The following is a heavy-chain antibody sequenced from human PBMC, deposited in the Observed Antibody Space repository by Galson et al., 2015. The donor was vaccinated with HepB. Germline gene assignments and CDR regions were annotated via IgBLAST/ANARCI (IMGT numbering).Heavy chain of an antibody. CDR2: ISWDGGST. CDR3: AKDIFSSHGSGSERFYYYYGMDV. J-gene: IGHJ6*02. V-gene: IGHV3-43*01. Sequence: SLRLSCAASGFTFDDYTMHWVRQAPGKGLEWVSLISWDGGSTYYADSVKGRFTISRDNSKNSLYLQMNSLRTEDTALYYCAKDIFSSHGSGSERFYYYYGMDVWGQGTTVTVSS. CDR1: GFTFDDYT. D-gene: IGHD3-10*01.